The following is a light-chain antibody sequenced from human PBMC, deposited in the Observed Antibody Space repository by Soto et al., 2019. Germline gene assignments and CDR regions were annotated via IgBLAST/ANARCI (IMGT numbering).Light chain of an antibody. CDR2: DVS. J-gene: IGLJ1*01. Sequence: QSALTQPASVSGSPGQSITLSCTGTSSDFGGYNYVSWYQQYPGKAPKLMIYDVSNRPSGVSNRFSGSKSGNTASLTISGLQAEDEADYYCSSYTSSRTPYLFGTGTKVTVL. CDR3: SSYTSSRTPYL. CDR1: SSDFGGYNY. V-gene: IGLV2-14*01.